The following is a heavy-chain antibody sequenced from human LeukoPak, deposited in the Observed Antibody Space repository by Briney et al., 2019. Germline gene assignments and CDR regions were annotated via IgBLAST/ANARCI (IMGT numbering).Heavy chain of an antibody. Sequence: GGSLRLSCAASGFTFSSYAMSWVRQAPGKGLEWVSAISGSGGSTYYADSVKGRFTISRDNYKNTLYLQMNSLRAEDTAVYYCAKALTYYYDSSGYPIPDYWGQGTLVTVSS. V-gene: IGHV3-23*01. J-gene: IGHJ4*02. CDR1: GFTFSSYA. CDR2: ISGSGGST. CDR3: AKALTYYYDSSGYPIPDY. D-gene: IGHD3-22*01.